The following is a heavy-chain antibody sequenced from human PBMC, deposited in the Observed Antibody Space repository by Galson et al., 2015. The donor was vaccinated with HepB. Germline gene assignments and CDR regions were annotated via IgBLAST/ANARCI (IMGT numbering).Heavy chain of an antibody. CDR2: ISYDGSNK. CDR3: AKDIWPQWELDGDVFDY. CDR1: GFTFSSYA. J-gene: IGHJ4*02. D-gene: IGHD1-26*01. V-gene: IGHV3-30*04. Sequence: SLRLYCAASGFTFSSYAMHWVRQAPGKGLEWGAVISYDGSNKYYADSVKGRFTISRDNAKNSLYLQMNSLRAEDTALYYCAKDIWPQWELDGDVFDYWGQGTLVTVSS.